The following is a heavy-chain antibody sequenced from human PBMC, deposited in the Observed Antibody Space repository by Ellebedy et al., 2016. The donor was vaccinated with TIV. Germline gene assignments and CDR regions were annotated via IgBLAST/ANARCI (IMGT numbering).Heavy chain of an antibody. CDR1: GFTVSNYA. D-gene: IGHD4-17*01. CDR3: AKTLTTVTTMGFDY. CDR2: ISAGSGRT. Sequence: GESLKISXAASGFTVSNYAMSWVRQAPGKGLEWVSGISAGSGRTYYADSVKGRFTISRDKSKSTLFMQMNSLKVEDTAIYYCAKTLTTVTTMGFDYWGQGNLVTVSS. J-gene: IGHJ4*02. V-gene: IGHV3-23*01.